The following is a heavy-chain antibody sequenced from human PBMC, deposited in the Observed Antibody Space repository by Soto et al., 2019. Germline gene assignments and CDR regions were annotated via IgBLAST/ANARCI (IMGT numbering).Heavy chain of an antibody. CDR2: ISGSGGST. D-gene: IGHD6-19*01. V-gene: IGHV3-23*01. CDR1: GFTFSSYA. CDR3: AKEPSKGLVVAGIDY. J-gene: IGHJ4*02. Sequence: PGGSLRLSCAASGFTFSSYAMSWVRQAPGKGLEWVSAISGSGGSTYYADSVKGRFTISRDNSKNTLYLQMDSLRAEDTAEYYCAKEPSKGLVVAGIDYWGQGTLVTVSS.